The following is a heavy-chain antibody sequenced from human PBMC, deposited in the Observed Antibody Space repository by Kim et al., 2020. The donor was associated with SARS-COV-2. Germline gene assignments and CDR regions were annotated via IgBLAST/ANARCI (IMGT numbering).Heavy chain of an antibody. D-gene: IGHD3-16*01. CDR1: GGSISSYY. V-gene: IGHV4-59*13. Sequence: AETLSLTCTVSGGSISSYYWSWIRQPPGKGLEWIGYIYYSGSTNYNPSLTSRVTISVDTSKNQFSLKLSSVTAADTAVYYCVRGVAYWGQGTVVTVSS. J-gene: IGHJ4*02. CDR2: IYYSGST. CDR3: VRGVAY.